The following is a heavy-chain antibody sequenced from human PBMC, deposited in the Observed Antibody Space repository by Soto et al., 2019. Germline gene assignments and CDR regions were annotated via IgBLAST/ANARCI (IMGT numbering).Heavy chain of an antibody. CDR3: AKDQGTAMVPDY. V-gene: IGHV3-30*18. D-gene: IGHD5-18*01. Sequence: GGSLRLSCAASGFTFSSYGMHWVRQAPGKGLEWVAVISYDGSNKYYADSVKGRFTISRDNSKNTLYLQMNSLRAEDTAVYYCAKDQGTAMVPDYWGQGTLVTVSS. CDR1: GFTFSSYG. J-gene: IGHJ4*02. CDR2: ISYDGSNK.